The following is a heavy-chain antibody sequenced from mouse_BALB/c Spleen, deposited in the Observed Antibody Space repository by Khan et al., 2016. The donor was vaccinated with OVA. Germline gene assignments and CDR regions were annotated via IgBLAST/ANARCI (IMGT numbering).Heavy chain of an antibody. V-gene: IGHV1-77*01. CDR3: ARSNDCGYTFAY. D-gene: IGHD1-2*01. Sequence: QVQLQQSGAELARPGASVKLSCKASGYTFTDYYINRVKQRTGQGLEGIGEISPGSGDTYYNEKFKGKATLTADTSSTTAYMQLSSPTSEASAVYFGARSNDCGYTFAYWGQGTLVTVAA. CDR1: GYTFTDYY. J-gene: IGHJ3*01. CDR2: ISPGSGDT.